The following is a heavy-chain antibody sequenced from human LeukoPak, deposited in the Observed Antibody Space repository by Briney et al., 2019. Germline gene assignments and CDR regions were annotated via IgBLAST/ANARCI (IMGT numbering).Heavy chain of an antibody. CDR2: INHNGST. D-gene: IGHD3-22*01. CDR1: GGSFSGYY. J-gene: IGHJ4*02. Sequence: SETLSLTCAVYGGSFSGYYWSWIRQPPGKGLEWIGEINHNGSTNYNPSLKSRVTISVDTSKNQFSLKLSSVTAADTAVYYCARGPVSGYYFDYWGQGTLVTVSS. CDR3: ARGPVSGYYFDY. V-gene: IGHV4-34*01.